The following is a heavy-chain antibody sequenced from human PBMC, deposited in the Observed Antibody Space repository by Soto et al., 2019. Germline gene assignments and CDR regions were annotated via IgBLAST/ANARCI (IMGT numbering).Heavy chain of an antibody. J-gene: IGHJ4*02. CDR1: GFTFSDYY. Sequence: VGSLRLSCAASGFTFSDYYMSWIRQAPGKGLEWVSYISSTSTYTNYADSVKGRFTISRDNAKNSLYLQMNSLRAEDTAVYYCACLPQQLVDYWGQGTLVTVSS. D-gene: IGHD6-13*01. CDR2: ISSTSTYT. CDR3: ACLPQQLVDY. V-gene: IGHV3-11*06.